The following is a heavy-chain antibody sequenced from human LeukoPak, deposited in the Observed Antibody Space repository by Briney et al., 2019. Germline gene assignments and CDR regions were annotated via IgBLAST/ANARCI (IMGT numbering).Heavy chain of an antibody. CDR1: GFTFSTYC. D-gene: IGHD6-25*01. Sequence: GGSLRLSCAASGFTFSTYCMHWVRQVPGKGLVWVSRLNNDGGSTNYADSVKGRFTISRDNAKNTLYLQMNSLRVEDTAVYYCARGRGGYFDYWGQGTLATVSS. J-gene: IGHJ4*02. V-gene: IGHV3-74*01. CDR2: LNNDGGST. CDR3: ARGRGGYFDY.